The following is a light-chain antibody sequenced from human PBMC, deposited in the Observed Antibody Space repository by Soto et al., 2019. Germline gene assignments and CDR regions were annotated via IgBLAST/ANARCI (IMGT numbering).Light chain of an antibody. CDR2: DAS. V-gene: IGKV1-33*01. Sequence: DIQMTQSPSSLSASVGDRVTITCQARQDISNYLNWYQQKPGKAPKLLIYDASNLETGVPSRYSGSGCGTDFTFTISSLQPEDIATYYCQQYDNLPYTFGQGTKLEIK. CDR1: QDISNY. CDR3: QQYDNLPYT. J-gene: IGKJ2*01.